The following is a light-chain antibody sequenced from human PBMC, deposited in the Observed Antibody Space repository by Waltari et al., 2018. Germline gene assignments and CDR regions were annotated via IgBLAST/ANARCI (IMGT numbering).Light chain of an antibody. J-gene: IGLJ3*02. CDR2: VNSDGSH. Sequence: QLVLTQSPSASASLGASVKLTCTLSSGHSTNIIAWLQQQPEKGPRYLMNVNSDGSHNKGVGIPDPFSGSSAGAERYLTISSLQSEDEADYYCQTGGHGTWVFGGGTRLTVL. V-gene: IGLV4-69*01. CDR1: SGHSTNI. CDR3: QTGGHGTWV.